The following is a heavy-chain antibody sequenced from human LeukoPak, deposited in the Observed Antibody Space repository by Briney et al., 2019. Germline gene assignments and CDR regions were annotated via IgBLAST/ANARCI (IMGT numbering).Heavy chain of an antibody. CDR3: AKGRQQWWTFDALDI. Sequence: PGRSLRLSCAASGFSFRSYGMHWVRQAPGKGLECVALISFDGGKKYYADSVKGRFTISRDNSKNTLYLQMNILIPDDTPVFYCAKGRQQWWTFDALDIWGQGTMVTVSS. D-gene: IGHD5-18*01. CDR2: ISFDGGKK. CDR1: GFSFRSYG. V-gene: IGHV3-30*18. J-gene: IGHJ3*02.